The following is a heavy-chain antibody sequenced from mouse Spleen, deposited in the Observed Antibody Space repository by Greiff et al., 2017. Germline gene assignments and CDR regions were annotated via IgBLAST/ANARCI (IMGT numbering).Heavy chain of an antibody. J-gene: IGHJ4*01. D-gene: IGHD1-1*02. CDR1: GFSLTNYA. CDR3: ARKDGGNYHYYAMDY. CDR2: IWSDGST. V-gene: IGHV2-4-1*01. Sequence: QVQLQQSGPGLVAPSQSLSITCTVSGFSLTNYAVHWVRQSPGKGLEWLGVIWSDGSTYYNAAFISRLSISKDNSKSQVFFKMNSLQADDTAIYYCARKDGGNYHYYAMDYWGQGTSVTVSS.